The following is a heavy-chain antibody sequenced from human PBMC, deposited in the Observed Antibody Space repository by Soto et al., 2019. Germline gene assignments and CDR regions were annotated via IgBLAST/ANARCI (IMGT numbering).Heavy chain of an antibody. CDR1: GGTFSSYA. J-gene: IGHJ4*02. CDR2: IIPIFCTA. CDR3: ARGLDYFDY. V-gene: IGHV1-69*06. Sequence: ASVKISCKASGGTFSSYAISWVRQAPGQGLEWMGGIIPIFCTANYAQKFQGRVTITADKSTSTAYMELSSLTSEDTAVYYCARGLDYFDYWGQGTLVTVSS.